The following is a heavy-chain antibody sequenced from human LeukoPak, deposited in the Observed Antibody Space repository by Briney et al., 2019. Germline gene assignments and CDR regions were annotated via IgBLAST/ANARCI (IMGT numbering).Heavy chain of an antibody. V-gene: IGHV3-48*01. Sequence: PGGSLRLSCAASGFTFSDYSMNWVRQAPGKGPEWISYIGIDSRNTNYAVSVKGRFTISGDKAKNSLYLQMNSLRVEDTAFYYCVRDPSYGSSWYYYMDVWGKGTTVSVSS. CDR3: VRDPSYGSSWYYYMDV. D-gene: IGHD6-13*01. CDR1: GFTFSDYS. CDR2: IGIDSRNT. J-gene: IGHJ6*03.